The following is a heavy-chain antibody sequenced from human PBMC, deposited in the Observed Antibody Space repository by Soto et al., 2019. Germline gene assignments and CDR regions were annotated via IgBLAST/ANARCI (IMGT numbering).Heavy chain of an antibody. CDR1: GGTFSSYA. Sequence: QVQLVQSGAEVKKPGSSVKVSCKASGGTFSSYAISWVRQAPGQGLEWMGGIIPIFGTANYAQKFQGRVTITADESTSTAYMELSSLRSEDTAVYYCASSWDYDSSGSIDAFDIWGQGTMVTVSS. J-gene: IGHJ3*02. CDR3: ASSWDYDSSGSIDAFDI. CDR2: IIPIFGTA. V-gene: IGHV1-69*01. D-gene: IGHD3-22*01.